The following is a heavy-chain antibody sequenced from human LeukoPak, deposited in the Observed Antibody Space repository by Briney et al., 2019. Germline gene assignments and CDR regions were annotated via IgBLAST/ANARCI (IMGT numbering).Heavy chain of an antibody. CDR3: ARHIVDSYSSAFDS. D-gene: IGHD2-21*01. CDR1: GFTFSSYT. Sequence: PGGSLRLSCAASGFTFSSYTMSWVRQAPGKGLEWVSTISGGGRGTYYTDSVKGRFTISRDNSKNTLFVQMNNLRAEDTALYYCARHIVDSYSSAFDSWGQGTLVTVSS. J-gene: IGHJ4*02. CDR2: ISGGGRGT. V-gene: IGHV3-23*01.